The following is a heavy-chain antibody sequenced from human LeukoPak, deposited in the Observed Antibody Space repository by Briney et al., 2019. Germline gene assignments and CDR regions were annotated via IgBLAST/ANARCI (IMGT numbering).Heavy chain of an antibody. CDR2: IYYSGST. CDR3: ATNEGP. CDR1: GGSISGSAYY. D-gene: IGHD1-1*01. V-gene: IGHV4-39*01. Sequence: RTSETLSLTCTVSGGSISGSAYYWGWIRQPPGKGLEWIGNIYYSGSTYYSPFLKSRITISVDTSKNQFSLKLTSVTAADTAVYYCATNEGPWGQGTLVTVSS. J-gene: IGHJ5*02.